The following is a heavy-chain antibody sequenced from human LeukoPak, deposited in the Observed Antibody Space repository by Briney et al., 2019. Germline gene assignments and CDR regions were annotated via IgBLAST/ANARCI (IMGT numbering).Heavy chain of an antibody. V-gene: IGHV3-23*01. D-gene: IGHD1-14*01. Sequence: GGSLRLYCAASGFTFSSYAMSWVRQAPGKGLEWVSAISGSGGSTYYADSVKGRFTISRDNSKNTLYLQMNSLRAEDTAVYYCAKAPTGNYYYGMDVWGQGTTVTVSS. CDR1: GFTFSSYA. CDR3: AKAPTGNYYYGMDV. CDR2: ISGSGGST. J-gene: IGHJ6*02.